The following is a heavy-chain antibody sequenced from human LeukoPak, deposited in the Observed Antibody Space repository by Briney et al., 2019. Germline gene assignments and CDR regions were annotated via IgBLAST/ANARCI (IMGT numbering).Heavy chain of an antibody. Sequence: GGSLRLSCAASGFTFSSYAMHWVRQAPDKGLEWVAVISYDGSNKYYADSVKGRFTISRDNSKNTLYLQMNSLRAEDTAVHYCAKDYSNYPYYFDYWGQGTLVTVSS. CDR3: AKDYSNYPYYFDY. D-gene: IGHD4-11*01. CDR1: GFTFSSYA. CDR2: ISYDGSNK. V-gene: IGHV3-30*01. J-gene: IGHJ4*02.